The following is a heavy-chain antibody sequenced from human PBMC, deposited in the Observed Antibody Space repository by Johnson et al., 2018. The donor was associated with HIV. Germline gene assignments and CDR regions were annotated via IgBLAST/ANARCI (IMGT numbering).Heavy chain of an antibody. V-gene: IGHV3-23*04. D-gene: IGHD2-8*01. J-gene: IGHJ3*02. CDR2: ISGSGGST. Sequence: VLLVESGGSVVRPGGSLRLSCAASGFTFDDHGMSWVRQGSGKGLEWVSAISGSGGSTYYADSVKGRFTISRDNFKNTLYLQMNSLRAEDTAVYYCARDGNAGYCTNGVCYNDAFDIWGQGIMVTVSS. CDR3: ARDGNAGYCTNGVCYNDAFDI. CDR1: GFTFDDHG.